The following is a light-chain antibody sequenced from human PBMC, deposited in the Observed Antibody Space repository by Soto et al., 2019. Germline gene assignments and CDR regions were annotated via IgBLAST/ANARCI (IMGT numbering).Light chain of an antibody. CDR1: SSNIRSNT. CDR2: SNN. V-gene: IGLV1-44*01. J-gene: IGLJ3*02. CDR3: LAWDDSLNGWV. Sequence: QSVLTQPPSASGTPGQRVTISCSGSSSNIRSNTVNWYQQVPGTAPKLLIYSNNQRPSGVPDRFSGSKSDTSASLAISGLQSEDEADYYCLAWDDSLNGWVFGGGTQLTVL.